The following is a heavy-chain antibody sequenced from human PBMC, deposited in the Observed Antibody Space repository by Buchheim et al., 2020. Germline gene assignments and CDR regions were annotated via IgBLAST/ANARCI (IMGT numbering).Heavy chain of an antibody. D-gene: IGHD6-13*01. V-gene: IGHV4-28*01. J-gene: IGHJ4*02. CDR3: ARTTSTAGTRFDF. Sequence: QVQLQESGPGLVKPSDTLSLTCAVSGYSISSGNWWGWIRQPPGKGLEWIGYIYYTGSTFYNPSLKRRVTMSVDTSKSQFSLKLNSVTAVDTAVYYCARTTSTAGTRFDFWGQGTL. CDR2: IYYTGST. CDR1: GYSISSGNW.